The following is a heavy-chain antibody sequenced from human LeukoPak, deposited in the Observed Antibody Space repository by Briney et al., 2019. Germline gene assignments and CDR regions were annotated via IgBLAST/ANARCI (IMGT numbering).Heavy chain of an antibody. J-gene: IGHJ2*01. Sequence: PSETLSLTCTASDEVITSNNWWSWIRQPPGKGLEWIGYIYYSGSTYYNPSLKSRVTISVDTSKTQFSVKLSSVTAAGTAVYYCARHGSLGYWYFDLWGRGTLVTVSS. CDR2: IYYSGST. D-gene: IGHD7-27*01. V-gene: IGHV4-30-4*01. CDR1: DEVITSNNW. CDR3: ARHGSLGYWYFDL.